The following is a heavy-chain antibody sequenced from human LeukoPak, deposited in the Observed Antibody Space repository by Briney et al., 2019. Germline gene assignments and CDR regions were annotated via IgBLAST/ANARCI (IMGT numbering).Heavy chain of an antibody. J-gene: IGHJ4*02. CDR3: AKSPAEGGATISYFDY. V-gene: IGHV3-7*01. Sequence: GGSLRLSCAASGFMFSDYWMTWVRQVPGTGLEWVANINRHGNEVHYVDSVKGRFTISRDNAKNSLYLQLDSLRVEDTAVYYCAKSPAEGGATISYFDYWGQGTLVTVSS. D-gene: IGHD5-12*01. CDR2: INRHGNEV. CDR1: GFMFSDYW.